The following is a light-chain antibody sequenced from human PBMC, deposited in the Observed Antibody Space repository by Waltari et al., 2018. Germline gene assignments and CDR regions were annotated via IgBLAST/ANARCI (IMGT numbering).Light chain of an antibody. CDR2: GAS. CDR3: QQSFNTPRT. V-gene: IGKV3-15*01. CDR1: QSVGNN. J-gene: IGKJ2*01. Sequence: EVMMTQSPATLSVSPGERATLSCRASQSVGNNLAWFQERPGQAPRLLIFGASTRATGIPARFTGSGSGTEFTLTISSLQPEDFATYYCQQSFNTPRTFGQGTKLEIK.